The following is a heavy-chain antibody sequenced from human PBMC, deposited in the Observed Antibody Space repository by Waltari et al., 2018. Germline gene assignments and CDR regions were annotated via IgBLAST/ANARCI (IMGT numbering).Heavy chain of an antibody. Sequence: QLQLQESGPGLVKPSETLSLTCTVSGGSIDSSIYFWGWIRQSPGKGLEWIGTIYHTGTTYDKPSLKSRVTLSIDTSKNQFSLKLSSVIATDTAVYYCARLSSTSTGNYYYGLDVWGQGTTVTVSS. CDR2: IYHTGTT. V-gene: IGHV4-39*01. CDR1: GGSIDSSIYF. J-gene: IGHJ6*02. D-gene: IGHD3-10*01. CDR3: ARLSSTSTGNYYYGLDV.